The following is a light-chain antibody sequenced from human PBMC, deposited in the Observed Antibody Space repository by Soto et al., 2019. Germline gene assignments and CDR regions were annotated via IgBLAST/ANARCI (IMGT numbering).Light chain of an antibody. J-gene: IGKJ3*01. Sequence: DIQMTQSPSTLSASVGDRVTITCRASQSITNWLAWYQQKPGKAPKLLVYDASSLESGVPSRFSRSGSGTEFTLTISSLQPDDFATYYCQQYNSYSPLTFGPGTKVDIK. CDR1: QSITNW. V-gene: IGKV1-5*01. CDR2: DAS. CDR3: QQYNSYSPLT.